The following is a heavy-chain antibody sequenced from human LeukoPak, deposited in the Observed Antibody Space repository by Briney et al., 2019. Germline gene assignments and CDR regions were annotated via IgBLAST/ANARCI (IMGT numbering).Heavy chain of an antibody. V-gene: IGHV4-59*01. D-gene: IGHD3-10*01. CDR1: GGSISSYY. CDR2: IYYSGST. Sequence: SETLSLTCTVSGGSISSYYRSWIRQPPGKGLEWIGYIYYSGSTNYNPSLKSRVTISVDTSKNQFSLKLSSVTAADTAVYYCARASYGSGSYYWGQGTLVTVSS. CDR3: ARASYGSGSYY. J-gene: IGHJ4*02.